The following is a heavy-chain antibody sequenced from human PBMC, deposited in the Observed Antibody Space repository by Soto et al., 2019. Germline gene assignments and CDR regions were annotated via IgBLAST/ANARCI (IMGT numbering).Heavy chain of an antibody. CDR2: IYWDDDK. J-gene: IGHJ4*02. Sequence: QITLKESGPTLVKPTQTLTLTCTFSGFSLSTSGMGVGWIRQPPGKAPEWLAVIYWDDDKRYSPSLKSRLTITKDTSKNQVVLTMTNMDPVDTATYFCAFRRWSNFDYWGQGTLVTVSS. CDR3: AFRRWSNFDY. CDR1: GFSLSTSGMG. V-gene: IGHV2-5*02. D-gene: IGHD2-15*01.